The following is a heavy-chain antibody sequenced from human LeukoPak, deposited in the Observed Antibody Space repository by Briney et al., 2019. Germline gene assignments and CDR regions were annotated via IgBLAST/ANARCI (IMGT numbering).Heavy chain of an antibody. CDR2: IKQDETET. Sequence: PGGSLRLSCAASGFSFGSHWMAWVRQAPGARPEWVANIKQDETETYYADAVRGRFTITRDNAKNSLYLQMDNLRGEDTAVYYCARDSGDRPQAVGYFFDYWGQGSLVTVSS. CDR1: GFSFGSHW. CDR3: ARDSGDRPQAVGYFFDY. D-gene: IGHD7-27*01. J-gene: IGHJ4*02. V-gene: IGHV3-7*01.